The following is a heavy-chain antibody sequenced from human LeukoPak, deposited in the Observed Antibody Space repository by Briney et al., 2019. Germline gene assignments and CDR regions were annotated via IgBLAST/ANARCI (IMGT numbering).Heavy chain of an antibody. J-gene: IGHJ4*02. D-gene: IGHD2-15*01. CDR3: ARETASGGSCYDY. CDR2: IYYSGST. CDR1: GGSISSYY. V-gene: IGHV4-59*01. Sequence: SGTLSLTCTVSGGSISSYYWSWIRQPPGKGLEWIGYIYYSGSTNYNPSLKSRVTISVDTSKNQFSLKLSSVTAADTAVYYCARETASGGSCYDYWGQGTLVTVSS.